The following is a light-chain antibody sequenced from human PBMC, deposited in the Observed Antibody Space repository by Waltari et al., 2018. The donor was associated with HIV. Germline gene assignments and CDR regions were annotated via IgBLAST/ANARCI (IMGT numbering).Light chain of an antibody. J-gene: IGKJ3*01. V-gene: IGKV1-39*01. Sequence: DIQMSQSPPSLSASGGDRLTLTCGESHNILSHLSWYQKKPRQAPRLLVFSASSLQSGVPSRFSGSGSGADFTLTISSLQPEDFGTYYCQQTFSAPFTFGPGTTVDIK. CDR2: SAS. CDR1: HNILSH. CDR3: QQTFSAPFT.